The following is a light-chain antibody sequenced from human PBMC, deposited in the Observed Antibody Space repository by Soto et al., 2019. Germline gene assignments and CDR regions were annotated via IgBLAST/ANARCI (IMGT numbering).Light chain of an antibody. V-gene: IGKV1-12*01. CDR3: QQTYSFPHT. CDR2: GAS. J-gene: IGKJ2*01. Sequence: DVQMTQTPSSVSASVGDRVTITCRASERIGSWLAWYQQKQGKAPKLLIYGASNLQSEVPSRFSGSGSETDFALTISSLQPEDFATYYCQQTYSFPHTFGQGTKVEIK. CDR1: ERIGSW.